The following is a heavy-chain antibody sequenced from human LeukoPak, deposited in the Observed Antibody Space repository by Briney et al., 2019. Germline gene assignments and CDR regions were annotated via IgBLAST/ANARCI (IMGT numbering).Heavy chain of an antibody. CDR1: GGSISSYY. J-gene: IGHJ3*01. V-gene: IGHV4-39*07. CDR2: IYYSGST. CDR3: ARAPYGDSL. D-gene: IGHD4-17*01. Sequence: SETLSLTCTVSGGSISSYYWSWIRQPPGKGLEWIGSIYYSGSTYYNPSLKSRVTISVDTSKNQFSLKLGSVTAADTAVYYCARAPYGDSLWGQGTMVTVSS.